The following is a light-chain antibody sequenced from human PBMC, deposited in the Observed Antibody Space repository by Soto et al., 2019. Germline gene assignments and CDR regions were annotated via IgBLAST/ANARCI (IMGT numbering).Light chain of an antibody. CDR2: GAS. CDR1: QSVSSSY. V-gene: IGKV3-20*01. CDR3: QQYGSSPST. J-gene: IGKJ4*01. Sequence: EIVLTQSPGTLSLSPGERATLSCRASQSVSSSYLAWYRQKPGQAPRLLVYGASSRATGIPDRFSGSGSGTDFTLKISRLEPEDFEMYYCQQYGSSPSTFGGGTKVEIK.